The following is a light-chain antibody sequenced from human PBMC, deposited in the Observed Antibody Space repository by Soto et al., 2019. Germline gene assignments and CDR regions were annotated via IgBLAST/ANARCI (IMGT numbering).Light chain of an antibody. V-gene: IGKV1-27*01. Sequence: DIQMTQSPSSLSASVGDRVTITCRASQGISNYLAWYQQKPGKVPKLLIYAASTLQSGVPSRFSGSGSGTDVTLTISSLQPEDVATYYCQTYNSAPAFTFGGGTKVEIK. J-gene: IGKJ4*01. CDR1: QGISNY. CDR3: QTYNSAPAFT. CDR2: AAS.